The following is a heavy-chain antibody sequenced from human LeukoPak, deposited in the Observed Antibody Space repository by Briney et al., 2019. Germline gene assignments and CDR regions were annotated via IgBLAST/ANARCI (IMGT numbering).Heavy chain of an antibody. CDR2: INPNSGGT. V-gene: IGHV1-2*02. CDR3: ARDNGDYWFDY. CDR1: GYTFTGYY. D-gene: IGHD4-17*01. J-gene: IGHJ4*02. Sequence: ASVKVSCKASGYTFTGYYMHWVRQAPGQGLEWMGWINPNSGGTNYPQKFQGRVTMTRDTSISTAYMELTRLRSDDTAVYYCARDNGDYWFDYWGQGTLVTVSS.